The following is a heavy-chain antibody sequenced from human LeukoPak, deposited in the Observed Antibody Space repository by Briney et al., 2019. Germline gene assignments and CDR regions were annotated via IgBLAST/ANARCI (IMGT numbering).Heavy chain of an antibody. CDR1: GGSFSGYY. Sequence: PSETLSLTCAVYGGSFSGYYWTWIRQPPGKGLEWIGEIDHSGSTNYNPSLKSRVTMSVDTSKNQFSLKLSSVTAADTAVYYCARLGSSSSIDYWGQGTLVTVSS. J-gene: IGHJ4*02. CDR3: ARLGSSSSIDY. D-gene: IGHD6-13*01. CDR2: IDHSGST. V-gene: IGHV4-34*10.